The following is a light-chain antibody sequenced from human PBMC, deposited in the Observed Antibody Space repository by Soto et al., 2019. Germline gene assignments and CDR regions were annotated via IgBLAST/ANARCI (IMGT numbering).Light chain of an antibody. CDR2: AGS. Sequence: DIQMTHTPSSLSASVGDRVTITCRASHSISTYLNWYQQKSGKAPKLLISAGSRLESGVPLRFSGSGSGTDFTLTIGSLQPEDFATYYCQQSFSTLGWTFGQGTKV. J-gene: IGKJ1*01. CDR3: QQSFSTLGWT. CDR1: HSISTY. V-gene: IGKV1-39*01.